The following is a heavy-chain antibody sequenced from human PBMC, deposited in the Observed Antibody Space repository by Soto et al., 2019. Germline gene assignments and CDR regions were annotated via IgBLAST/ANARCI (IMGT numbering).Heavy chain of an antibody. CDR3: AHRPSGWFLFDY. V-gene: IGHV2-5*01. CDR2: IYWNGDK. D-gene: IGHD6-19*01. Sequence: QITLKESGPTLVKPTQTLTLTCTFPGFSLSTSGVGVGWIRQSPGKALQWLALIYWNGDKRYNPSLKTRLTITKDTSKNQVVLTLTNMDPVDTATYYCAHRPSGWFLFDYWGQGTLVTVSS. J-gene: IGHJ4*02. CDR1: GFSLSTSGVG.